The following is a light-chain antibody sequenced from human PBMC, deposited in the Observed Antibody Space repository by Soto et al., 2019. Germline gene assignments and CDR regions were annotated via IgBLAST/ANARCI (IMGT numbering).Light chain of an antibody. CDR1: SSDVGGYNY. CDR3: SSYTSSSTPYV. J-gene: IGLJ1*01. Sequence: QSALTQPASVSGSPGQSITISCTGTSSDVGGYNYVSWYQQHPDKAPKLMIYEVSNRPSGVSNRFSGSKSGNTASLTISGLQTEDEADYLCSSYTSSSTPYVFGTGTKLTVL. V-gene: IGLV2-14*01. CDR2: EVS.